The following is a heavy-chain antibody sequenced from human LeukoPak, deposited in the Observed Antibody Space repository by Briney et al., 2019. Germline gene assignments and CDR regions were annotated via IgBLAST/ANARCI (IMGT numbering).Heavy chain of an antibody. D-gene: IGHD4-17*01. Sequence: GGSLRLSCAASGFTFSNAWMSWVRQAPGKGLEWVGRIKSKTDGGTTDYAAPVKGRFTISRDDSKNTLYLQMNSLRAEDTALYYCAKEGVTTNLPGYYFDYWGQGTLVTVSS. CDR3: AKEGVTTNLPGYYFDY. CDR2: IKSKTDGGTT. CDR1: GFTFSNAW. V-gene: IGHV3-15*01. J-gene: IGHJ4*02.